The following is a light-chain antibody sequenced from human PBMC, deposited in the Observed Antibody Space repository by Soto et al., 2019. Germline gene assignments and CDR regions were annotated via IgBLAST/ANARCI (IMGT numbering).Light chain of an antibody. J-gene: IGLJ2*01. V-gene: IGLV1-47*01. Sequence: QSVLTQPPSASGTPGQRVTISCSGSTSNIETNDLYWFQQLPGTAPKLLIYRSNQRPSGVPDRFSASKSGTSASLAIGGLRSEDDVDYYCAAWDDSLNVWVFGGGTKLTVL. CDR2: RSN. CDR1: TSNIETND. CDR3: AAWDDSLNVWV.